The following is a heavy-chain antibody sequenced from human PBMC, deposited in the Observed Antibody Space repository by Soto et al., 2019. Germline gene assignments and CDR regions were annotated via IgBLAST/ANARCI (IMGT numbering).Heavy chain of an antibody. CDR3: ARHGPSYGSGTFDY. D-gene: IGHD3-10*01. CDR1: GASITISYYY. J-gene: IGHJ4*02. V-gene: IGHV4-39*01. CDR2: VYYSGST. Sequence: QLQLQESGPGLVKPSETLSLTCTVSGASITISYYYWGWIRQSPGRGLEWIGSVYYSGSTYSNPSLKSRVTISVDTSKNQFSLRLTSVTAADTAMYYCARHGPSYGSGTFDYWGQGTLVTVSS.